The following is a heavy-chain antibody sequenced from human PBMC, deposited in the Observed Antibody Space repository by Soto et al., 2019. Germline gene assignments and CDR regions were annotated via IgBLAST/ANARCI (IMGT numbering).Heavy chain of an antibody. CDR1: GDSISSGGYY. V-gene: IGHV4-31*01. CDR3: AASCVGCGGFNYYGMDV. D-gene: IGHD2-21*01. J-gene: IGHJ6*02. Sequence: PSETLSLTCTVSGDSISSGGYYWSWIRQHPGRGLGWIGYIYYSGSTYYNPSLKSPVTMSVDTSKNQFSLKLTFVTAADTAVYYCAASCVGCGGFNYYGMDVWGQGTTVTVSS. CDR2: IYYSGST.